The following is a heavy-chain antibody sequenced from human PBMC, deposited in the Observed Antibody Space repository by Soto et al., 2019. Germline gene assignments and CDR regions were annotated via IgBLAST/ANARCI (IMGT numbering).Heavy chain of an antibody. V-gene: IGHV3-23*01. CDR1: GFTFSSYG. Sequence: GGSLRLSCAASGFTFSSYGMHWVRQAPGKGLEWVSTISGSATQTYYADSVKGRFTISRDNSYNTLYLQLNSLKTSDTAMYYCAKHEVGYFDPWGQGTLVTVSS. J-gene: IGHJ5*02. CDR2: ISGSATQT. D-gene: IGHD5-12*01. CDR3: AKHEVGYFDP.